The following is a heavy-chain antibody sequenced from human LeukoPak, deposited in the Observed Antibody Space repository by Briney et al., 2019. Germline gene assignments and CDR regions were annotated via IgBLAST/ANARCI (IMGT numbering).Heavy chain of an antibody. CDR1: GFTFSSYG. D-gene: IGHD4-11*01. J-gene: IGHJ3*02. V-gene: IGHV3-33*01. CDR2: IWYDGSNK. CDR3: AREDYPDAFDI. Sequence: GRSLRLSCAASGFTFSSYGMHWVRQAPGKGLEWVAVIWYDGSNKYYADSVKGRFTISRDNAKNSLYLQMNSLRDEDTAIYYCAREDYPDAFDIWGQGTMVTVSS.